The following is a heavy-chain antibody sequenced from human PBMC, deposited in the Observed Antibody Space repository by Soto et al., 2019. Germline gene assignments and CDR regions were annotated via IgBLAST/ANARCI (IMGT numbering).Heavy chain of an antibody. V-gene: IGHV1-18*01. D-gene: IGHD3-9*01. CDR1: GYTFTNYG. J-gene: IGHJ4*02. CDR3: ARGYYDILTGYYTNHDY. CDR2: ISAYNGNT. Sequence: ASVKVSCKASGYTFTNYGISWVRQAPGQGLEWMGWISAYNGNTNYAQKLQGRVTTTTDTSTSTAYMELRSLRSDDTAVYYCARGYYDILTGYYTNHDYWGQGTLVTVSS.